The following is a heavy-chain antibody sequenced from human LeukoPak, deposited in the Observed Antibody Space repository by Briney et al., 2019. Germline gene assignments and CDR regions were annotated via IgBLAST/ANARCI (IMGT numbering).Heavy chain of an antibody. CDR3: AATSGSLVVYDYDMDV. CDR2: IVVGSGNT. Sequence: TSVKVSCKASGFTFTSSAMQWVRQARGQRLEWIGWIVVGSGNTNYAQKFQERVTITRHMSTSTAYMELSSLRSEDTAVYYCAATSGSLVVYDYDMDVWGKGTTVTVSS. J-gene: IGHJ6*03. CDR1: GFTFTSSA. D-gene: IGHD1-26*01. V-gene: IGHV1-58*02.